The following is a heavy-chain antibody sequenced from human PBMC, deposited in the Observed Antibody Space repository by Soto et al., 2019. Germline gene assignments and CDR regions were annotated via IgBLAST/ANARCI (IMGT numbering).Heavy chain of an antibody. CDR2: ISSSSSHI. CDR1: GFTFSSYS. CDR3: ATIAARHPNFDY. V-gene: IGHV3-21*01. J-gene: IGHJ4*02. Sequence: PGGSLRLSCAASGFTFSSYSMNWVRQAPGKGLEWVSSISSSSSHIYYADSVKGRFTISRDNAKNSLYLQMNSLRAEDTAVYYCATIAARHPNFDYWGQGTLVTVSS. D-gene: IGHD6-6*01.